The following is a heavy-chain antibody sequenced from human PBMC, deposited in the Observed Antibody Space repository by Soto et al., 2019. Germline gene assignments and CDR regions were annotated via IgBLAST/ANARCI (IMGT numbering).Heavy chain of an antibody. CDR1: GYTFTISA. CDR2: INAGNGNT. D-gene: IGHD1-1*01. J-gene: IGHJ4*02. CDR3: ARDRVSGIHEAYFDY. Sequence: ASVKVSCKASGYTFTISAMHWVRQAPGQRLEWMGWINAGNGNTKYSQKFQGRVTITRDTSASTAYMELSSLRSEDTAVYYCARDRVSGIHEAYFDYWGQGTLVTVSA. V-gene: IGHV1-3*01.